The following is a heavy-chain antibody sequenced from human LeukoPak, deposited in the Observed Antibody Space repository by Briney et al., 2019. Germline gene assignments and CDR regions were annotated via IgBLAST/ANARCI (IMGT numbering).Heavy chain of an antibody. CDR3: ATYYDILTGYAFDI. CDR2: ITWNSGNI. J-gene: IGHJ3*02. V-gene: IGHV3-9*01. Sequence: PGGSLRLSCAASGFTFDDYAMHWVRQAPGKGLEWVSGITWNSGNIGYADSVKGRFTISRDSAKSSLYLQMNSLRTEDTALYYCATYYDILTGYAFDIWGQGTMATVSS. D-gene: IGHD3-9*01. CDR1: GFTFDDYA.